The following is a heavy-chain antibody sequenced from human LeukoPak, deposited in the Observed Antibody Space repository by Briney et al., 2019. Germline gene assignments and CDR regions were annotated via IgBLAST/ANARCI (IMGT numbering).Heavy chain of an antibody. D-gene: IGHD3-22*01. V-gene: IGHV4-59*01. Sequence: PSETLSLTCTVSGGSISSYCWSWIRQPPGKGLEWIGYIYYSGSTNYNPSLKSRVTISVDTSKNQFSLQLSSVTTADTAVYYCARGLNYYDSSGYFDYWGQGTLVTVSS. CDR1: GGSISSYC. CDR3: ARGLNYYDSSGYFDY. CDR2: IYYSGST. J-gene: IGHJ4*02.